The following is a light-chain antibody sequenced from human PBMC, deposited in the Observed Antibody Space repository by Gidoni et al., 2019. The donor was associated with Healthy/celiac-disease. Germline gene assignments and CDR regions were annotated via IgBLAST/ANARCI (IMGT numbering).Light chain of an antibody. J-gene: IGKJ1*01. CDR2: DAS. V-gene: IGKV3-11*01. CDR1: QSVSSY. Sequence: EIVLTQSPATLSLSPGERATRSCRASQSVSSYLAWYQQKPGQAPRLLISDASNRATCIPARFSGSGSGTDFTLTISSLEPEDFAVYYCQQRSNWPWTFGQGTKVEIK. CDR3: QQRSNWPWT.